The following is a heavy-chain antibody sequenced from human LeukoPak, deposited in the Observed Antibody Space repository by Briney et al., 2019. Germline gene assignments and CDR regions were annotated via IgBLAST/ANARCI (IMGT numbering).Heavy chain of an antibody. V-gene: IGHV1-2*04. CDR3: ARSRAGSWPADLN. CDR2: INPNSGGT. CDR1: GYTFTGYY. Sequence: VASVKVSCKASGYTFTGYYMHWVRQAPGQGLEWMGWINPNSGGTNYAQKFQGWVTMTRDTSISTAYMELSRLRSDDTAVYYCARSRAGSWPADLNWGQGTLVTVSS. J-gene: IGHJ4*02. D-gene: IGHD2-15*01.